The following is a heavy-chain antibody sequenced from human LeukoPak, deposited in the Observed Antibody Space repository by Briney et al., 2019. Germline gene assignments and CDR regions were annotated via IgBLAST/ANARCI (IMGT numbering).Heavy chain of an antibody. CDR2: ISAYNGNT. V-gene: IGHV1-18*01. Sequence: GASVKVSCKASGYTFTSYGISWVRQAPGQGLEWMGWISAYNGNTNYAQKLQGRVTMTTDTSTSTAYMELRSLRPDDTAVYYCARVDYYDSSGYLRRGFDPWGQGTLVTVSS. D-gene: IGHD3-22*01. CDR3: ARVDYYDSSGYLRRGFDP. J-gene: IGHJ5*02. CDR1: GYTFTSYG.